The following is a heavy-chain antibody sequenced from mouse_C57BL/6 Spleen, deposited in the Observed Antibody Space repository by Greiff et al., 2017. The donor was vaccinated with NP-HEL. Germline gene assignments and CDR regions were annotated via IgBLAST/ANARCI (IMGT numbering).Heavy chain of an antibody. D-gene: IGHD1-1*02. CDR3: AKKVYMGYFDV. V-gene: IGHV2-5*01. Sequence: VQRVESGPGLVQPSQSLSITCTVSGFSLTSYGVHWVRQSPGKGLEWLGVIWRGGSTDYNAAFMSRLSITKDNSKSQVFFKMNSLQADDTAIYYYAKKVYMGYFDVWGTGTTVTVSS. CDR2: IWRGGST. J-gene: IGHJ1*03. CDR1: GFSLTSYG.